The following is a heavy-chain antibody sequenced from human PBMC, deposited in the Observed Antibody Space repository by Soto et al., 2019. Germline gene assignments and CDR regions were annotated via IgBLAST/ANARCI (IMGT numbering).Heavy chain of an antibody. Sequence: HXGSLRLSCTGSGFDFGDYYMSWIRQAPGKGLEWVSYIDSGDGTTYYTDSVKGRFTISRDNAKKTVYLQMSSLRVEDTALYYCVRPYYSSSWSPFDRWGQGTLVTVSS. D-gene: IGHD6-13*01. V-gene: IGHV3-11*01. CDR3: VRPYYSSSWSPFDR. J-gene: IGHJ4*02. CDR1: GFDFGDYY. CDR2: IDSGDGTT.